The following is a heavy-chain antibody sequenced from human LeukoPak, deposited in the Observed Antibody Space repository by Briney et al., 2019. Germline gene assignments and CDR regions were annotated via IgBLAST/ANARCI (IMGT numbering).Heavy chain of an antibody. V-gene: IGHV3-7*04. CDR1: GFTFSSYW. D-gene: IGHD3-10*01. Sequence: PGGSLRLSRAASGFTFSSYWMTCVSQAAGKGLGWAVSITQDQNEIHYVDAVRGRFTISRNNAKNSLSLQMNSRTAEDTALYYCVRAHNPGGWFDPWGQGTLVTVSS. J-gene: IGHJ5*02. CDR3: VRAHNPGGWFDP. CDR2: ITQDQNEI.